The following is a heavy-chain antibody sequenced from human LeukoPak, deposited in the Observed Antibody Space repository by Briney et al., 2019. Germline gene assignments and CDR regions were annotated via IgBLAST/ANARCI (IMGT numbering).Heavy chain of an antibody. CDR3: TVVDTVDY. CDR1: GFTFSGSA. V-gene: IGHV3-73*01. CDR2: IRSKANSYAT. J-gene: IGHJ4*02. Sequence: VGSLRLSCAASGFTFSGSAMHWVRHAYGKGLEWVGRIRSKANSYATAYAASVKGRFTISRDDSKNTADLQMNSLKTVDTAVYYCTVVDTVDYWGQGTLVTVSS. D-gene: IGHD5-18*01.